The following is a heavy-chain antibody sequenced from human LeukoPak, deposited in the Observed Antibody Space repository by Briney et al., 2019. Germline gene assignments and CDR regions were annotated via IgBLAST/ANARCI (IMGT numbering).Heavy chain of an antibody. J-gene: IGHJ4*02. Sequence: ASVKVSCKASGYTFTSYDINWVRQATGQGLEWMGWMNPNSGNTGYAQEFQGRVTMTRNTSISTVYMELSSLRSEDTAVYYCARQRGSGRYKNFDYWGQGTLVTVSS. CDR3: ARQRGSGRYKNFDY. D-gene: IGHD6-19*01. V-gene: IGHV1-8*01. CDR2: MNPNSGNT. CDR1: GYTFTSYD.